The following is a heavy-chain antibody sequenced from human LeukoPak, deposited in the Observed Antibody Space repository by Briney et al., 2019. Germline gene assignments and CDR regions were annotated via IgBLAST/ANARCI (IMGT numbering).Heavy chain of an antibody. Sequence: SETLSLTCAVYGGSFSGYYWSWIRQPPGKGLEWIGYIYYSGSTYYNPSLKSRVTISVDTSKNQFSLKLSSVTAADTAVYYCARVTSYYGSGSIDYWGQGTLVTVSS. V-gene: IGHV4-30-4*01. CDR3: ARVTSYYGSGSIDY. J-gene: IGHJ4*02. CDR2: IYYSGST. CDR1: GGSFSGYY. D-gene: IGHD3-10*01.